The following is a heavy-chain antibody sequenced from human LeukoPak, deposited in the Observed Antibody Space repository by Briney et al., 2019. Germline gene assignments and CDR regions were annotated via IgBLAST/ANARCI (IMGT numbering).Heavy chain of an antibody. V-gene: IGHV3-30*02. J-gene: IGHJ4*02. CDR1: LLTLRSYV. CDR3: AKDPLWFGESFGFDY. Sequence: GCLLHACSSPLLTLRSYVRPSVRQSPFKRQGWVAVIRYDGSNKYYADSVKGRFTISRDNSKNTLYLQMNSLRAEDTAVYYCAKDPLWFGESFGFDYWGQGTLVTVSS. D-gene: IGHD3-10*01. CDR2: IRYDGSNK.